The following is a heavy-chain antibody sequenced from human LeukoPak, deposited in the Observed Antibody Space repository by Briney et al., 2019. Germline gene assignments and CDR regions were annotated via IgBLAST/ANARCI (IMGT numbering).Heavy chain of an antibody. V-gene: IGHV3-48*04. Sequence: GGSLRLSCTASGFTFSSYSMNWVRQAPGKGLEWVSHISSSSRTIYYADSVKGRLTISRDNAENSLYLQMNSLRAEDTAVYYCARGYSSSPAANYYYYYYMGVWGKGTTVTVSS. CDR2: ISSSSRTI. D-gene: IGHD6-6*01. CDR1: GFTFSSYS. J-gene: IGHJ6*03. CDR3: ARGYSSSPAANYYYYYYMGV.